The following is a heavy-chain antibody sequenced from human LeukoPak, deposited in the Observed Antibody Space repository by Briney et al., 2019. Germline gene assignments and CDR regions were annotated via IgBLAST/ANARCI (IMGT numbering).Heavy chain of an antibody. D-gene: IGHD3-10*01. J-gene: IGHJ2*01. V-gene: IGHV3-33*01. CDR2: IWYDGSNI. CDR3: ARGRGWYFDL. Sequence: PGGSLRLSCAASGFTFSDYGMHWVRQAPGKGLEWVAVIWYDGSNIYYADSVKGRFTISRDNSRNTLYLQMNSLRVEDTAVYYCARGRGWYFDLWGRGTLVTVSS. CDR1: GFTFSDYG.